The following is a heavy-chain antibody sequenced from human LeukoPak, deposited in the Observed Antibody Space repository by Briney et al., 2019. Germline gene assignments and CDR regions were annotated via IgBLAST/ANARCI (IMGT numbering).Heavy chain of an antibody. CDR3: ARVGVVHYGMDV. Sequence: SETLSLTCTVSGGSVSSGSYYWSWIRQPPGKGLEWIGYIYYSGSTYYNPSLKSRVTISVDTSKNQFSLKLSSVTAADTAVYYCARVGVVHYGMDVWGQGTTVTVSS. CDR2: IYYSGST. V-gene: IGHV4-31*03. CDR1: GGSVSSGSYY. D-gene: IGHD3-10*01. J-gene: IGHJ6*02.